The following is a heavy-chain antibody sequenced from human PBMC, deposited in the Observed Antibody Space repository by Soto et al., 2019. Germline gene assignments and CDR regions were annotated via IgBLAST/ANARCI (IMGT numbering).Heavy chain of an antibody. CDR3: ARIWVVPVSAAIASRFYFAMDV. V-gene: IGHV1-69*01. Sequence: QVQLVQSGAEVKKPGSSVKVSCKASGGTFSSYAITWVRQAPGQGLEWMAEIIPLFETVKYAQMFQGRVTLTADESAGTVYMDLTSLTSEDTAVYYCARIWVVPVSAAIASRFYFAMDVWGQGTTVTVSS. D-gene: IGHD2-2*02. CDR1: GGTFSSYA. CDR2: IIPLFETV. J-gene: IGHJ6*02.